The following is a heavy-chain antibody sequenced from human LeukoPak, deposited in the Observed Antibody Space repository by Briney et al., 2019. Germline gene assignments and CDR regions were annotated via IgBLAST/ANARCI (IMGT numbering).Heavy chain of an antibody. CDR1: GFTFSNAW. J-gene: IGHJ3*02. V-gene: IGHV3-15*01. CDR3: TTDLNVDAFDI. CDR2: IKSKTDGGTT. Sequence: PGGSLRLSCAASGFTFSNAWMSWVRQAPGKGLEWVGRIKSKTDGGTTDYAAPVKGRFTISRDDSKNTLYLQMNSLKTEDTAVHYCTTDLNVDAFDIWGQGTMVTVSS.